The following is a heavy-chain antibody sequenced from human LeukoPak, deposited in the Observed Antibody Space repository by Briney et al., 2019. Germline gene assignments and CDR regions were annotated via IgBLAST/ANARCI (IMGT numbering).Heavy chain of an antibody. J-gene: IGHJ4*02. D-gene: IGHD1-26*01. V-gene: IGHV5-51*01. CDR1: GYSFSSYW. Sequence: GESLKISCKGSGYSFSSYWIVWVRQMPGKGLEWMGIIYPGDSDTRYSPSFQGQVTISADKSISTAYLQWSSLKASDTAMYYCARQRSGSYFPDLYDYWGQGTLVTVSS. CDR2: IYPGDSDT. CDR3: ARQRSGSYFPDLYDY.